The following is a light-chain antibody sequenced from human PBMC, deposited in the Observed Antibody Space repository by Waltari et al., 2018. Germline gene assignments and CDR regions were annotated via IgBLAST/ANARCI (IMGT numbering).Light chain of an antibody. V-gene: IGLV1-40*01. CDR2: GNT. CDR1: SSNFGACYD. CDR3: QSFDSSLSASV. J-gene: IGLJ3*02. Sequence: QSVLTQPPSMSGAPGQKVTIPCTGGSSNFGACYDAHWYQQFPGTAPKLLIFGNTNRPAGVPGRFSGSRSGTSASLAIAGLQSEDEAVYYCQSFDSSLSASVFGGGTKLTVL.